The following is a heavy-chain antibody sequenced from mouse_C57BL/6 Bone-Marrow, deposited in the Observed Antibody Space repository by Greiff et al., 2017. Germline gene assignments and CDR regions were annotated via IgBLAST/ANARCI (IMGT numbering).Heavy chain of an antibody. Sequence: VQLQQSGAELVRPGASVKLSCTASGFNIKDDYMHWVKQRPEQGLEWIGWIDPENGDTEYASKFQGKATITADTSSNTAYLQLSSLTSEDTAVYYCTTPYYGSSYGYWYFDVGGTGTTVTVSS. D-gene: IGHD1-1*01. J-gene: IGHJ1*03. CDR1: GFNIKDDY. CDR3: TTPYYGSSYGYWYFDV. CDR2: IDPENGDT. V-gene: IGHV14-4*01.